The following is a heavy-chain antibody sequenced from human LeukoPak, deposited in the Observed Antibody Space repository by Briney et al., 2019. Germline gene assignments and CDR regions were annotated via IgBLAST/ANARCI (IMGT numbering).Heavy chain of an antibody. D-gene: IGHD1-26*01. V-gene: IGHV3-74*01. CDR3: ARADEWELLLTDY. J-gene: IGHJ4*02. CDR1: GFSFTNYW. CDR2: INSDGSAT. Sequence: GGSLRLSCAASGFSFTNYWMHWVRQAPGKGLVWVSHINSDGSATRYADSVKGRFTISRDNAMNTLYLQMNSLRGEDTAVYYCARADEWELLLTDYWGQGTLVTVSS.